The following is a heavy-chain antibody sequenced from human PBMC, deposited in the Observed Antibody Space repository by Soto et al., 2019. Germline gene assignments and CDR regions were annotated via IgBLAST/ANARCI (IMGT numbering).Heavy chain of an antibody. V-gene: IGHV2-5*02. Sequence: QITLKESGPTLVKPTQTLTLTCTFSGFSFSINGVAVGWIRQPPGQALEWLALIYWDDDQRYNPSPKNRLTITKDTSRNQVVLTMTNMDPVDTATYYCAHKRDVSRGFKSWGQGTLVTVSS. CDR3: AHKRDVSRGFKS. CDR1: GFSFSINGVA. CDR2: IYWDDDQ. J-gene: IGHJ5*01.